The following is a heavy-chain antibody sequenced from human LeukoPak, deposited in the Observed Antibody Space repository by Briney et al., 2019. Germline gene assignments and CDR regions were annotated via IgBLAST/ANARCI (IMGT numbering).Heavy chain of an antibody. V-gene: IGHV3-49*04. CDR1: GFTFGDYA. CDR2: IRSKAYGGTT. Sequence: PGGSLRLSCTASGFTFGDYAMSWVRQAPGKGLEWLGFIRSKAYGGTTESAASVKGRFTISRDDSKSIAYLQMNSLKTEDTAVYYCTREPTPSYIVATMIEYYYYYGMDVWGQGTTVTVSS. J-gene: IGHJ6*02. D-gene: IGHD5-12*01. CDR3: TREPTPSYIVATMIEYYYYYGMDV.